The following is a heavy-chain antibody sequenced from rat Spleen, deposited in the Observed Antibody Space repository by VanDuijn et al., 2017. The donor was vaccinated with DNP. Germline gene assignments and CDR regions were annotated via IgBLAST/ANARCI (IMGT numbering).Heavy chain of an antibody. CDR1: GFIFSDYY. V-gene: IGHV5-20*01. Sequence: EVQLVESGGGLVQPGRSLKLSCAASGFIFSDYYMAWVRQAPTKGLEWVAAISYDGDRTYYRDSVKGRFTISRDYAKSSLYLQMDSLRSEDTATYYCTRWGGDYFDYWGQGVMVTVSS. CDR3: TRWGGDYFDY. J-gene: IGHJ2*01. CDR2: ISYDGDRT. D-gene: IGHD1-12*02.